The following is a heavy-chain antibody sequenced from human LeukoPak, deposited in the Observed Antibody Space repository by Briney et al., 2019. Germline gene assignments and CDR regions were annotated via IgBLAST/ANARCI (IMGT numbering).Heavy chain of an antibody. Sequence: ASVKVSCKASGYTLTNHYMYWVRQAPGQGLEWMGIIHPSGDRTGYAQKFQGRVTMTSDTSTNTVYMELSSLRSEDTAVYYCAGGPEAGYNPDYWGQGTLVTVSA. CDR3: AGGPEAGYNPDY. V-gene: IGHV1-46*01. CDR1: GYTLTNHY. J-gene: IGHJ4*02. CDR2: IHPSGDRT. D-gene: IGHD5-24*01.